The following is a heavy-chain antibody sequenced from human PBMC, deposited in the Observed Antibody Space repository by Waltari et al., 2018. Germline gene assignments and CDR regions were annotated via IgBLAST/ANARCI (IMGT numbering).Heavy chain of an antibody. CDR1: GGTFSTYT. Sequence: HVQLEQSGAEVKKPGSSVKVSCKASGGTFSTYTVTWVRQAPGQGLGWMGSIGPFLGISKYAQSVQARLTINVDQSTNTGYMELNNLRPEDTGVYYCARSGEMKGTVDYWGQGTLVTVSS. D-gene: IGHD1-1*01. CDR3: ARSGEMKGTVDY. V-gene: IGHV1-69*02. J-gene: IGHJ4*02. CDR2: IGPFLGIS.